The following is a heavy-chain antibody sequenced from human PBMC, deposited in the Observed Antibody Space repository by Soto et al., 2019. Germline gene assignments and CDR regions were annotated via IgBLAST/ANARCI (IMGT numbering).Heavy chain of an antibody. V-gene: IGHV4-39*01. CDR3: ARELGYCSGGNCYSLNAFDI. CDR2: IYYSGST. J-gene: IGHJ3*02. Sequence: QLQLQESGPGLVKPSETLSLTCTVSGGSISISGYYWVLIRQPPGKGLEWIASIYYSGSTYYNPFLKSRIAIYGATSKNQFYLKLSSVTAADTAVYYCARELGYCSGGNCYSLNAFDIWGQGTMVTVSS. CDR1: GGSISISGYY. D-gene: IGHD2-15*01.